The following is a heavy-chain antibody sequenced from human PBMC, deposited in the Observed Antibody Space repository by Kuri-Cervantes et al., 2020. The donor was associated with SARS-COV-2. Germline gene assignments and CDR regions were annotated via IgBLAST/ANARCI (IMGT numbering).Heavy chain of an antibody. CDR2: INHSGST. V-gene: IGHV4-34*01. D-gene: IGHD2-21*02. CDR3: ARGGCGGDCSLDY. CDR1: GGSFCGYY. J-gene: IGHJ4*02. Sequence: SQTLPLTCAVYGGSFCGYYWSWIRQPPGKGLEWIGEINHSGSTDYNPSLKSRVTISVDTSKNQFSLKLSSVTAADTAVYYCARGGCGGDCSLDYWGQGTLVTVSS.